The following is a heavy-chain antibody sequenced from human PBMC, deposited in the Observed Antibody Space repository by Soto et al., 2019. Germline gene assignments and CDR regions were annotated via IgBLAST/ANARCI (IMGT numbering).Heavy chain of an antibody. Sequence: GGSLRLSCAASGFTFGDYYMSWIRQAPGKGLEWVSYISSSGSSTYYVDSVRGRFTISRDNAKNSLYLQMDSLGAEDTAVYYCARAAPARPATWYWGQGILVTVSS. D-gene: IGHD2-15*01. CDR3: ARAAPARPATWY. CDR2: ISSSGSST. V-gene: IGHV3-11*01. J-gene: IGHJ4*02. CDR1: GFTFGDYY.